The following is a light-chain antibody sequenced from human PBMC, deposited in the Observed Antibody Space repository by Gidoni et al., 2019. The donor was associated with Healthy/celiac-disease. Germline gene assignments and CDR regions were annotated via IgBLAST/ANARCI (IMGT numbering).Light chain of an antibody. V-gene: IGKV3-20*01. CDR3: QQYGSSPDT. Sequence: EIELTQSPGTLSLSPGERATLSCSASQSVSSSYLAWYQQKPGQAPRLLIYGASSRATGIPDRFSGSGSGTDFTLTISRLEPEDFAVYYCQQYGSSPDTFXGXTKVEIK. J-gene: IGKJ4*01. CDR2: GAS. CDR1: QSVSSSY.